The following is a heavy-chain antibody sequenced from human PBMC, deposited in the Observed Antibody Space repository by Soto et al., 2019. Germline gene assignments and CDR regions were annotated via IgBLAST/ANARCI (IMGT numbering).Heavy chain of an antibody. V-gene: IGHV4-4*07. CDR2: IDTSGKT. J-gene: IGHJ3*02. CDR3: AKDESGAADI. D-gene: IGHD7-27*01. CDR1: GGSLTSYS. Sequence: SGTLSLTCTVSGGSLTSYSWNWIRQPVGKGLEWIGRIDTSGKTNYIPSLKSRLTMSIDRFKNQFSLNLKFVTAADTAVYFCAKDESGAADIWGQGTMVTVSS.